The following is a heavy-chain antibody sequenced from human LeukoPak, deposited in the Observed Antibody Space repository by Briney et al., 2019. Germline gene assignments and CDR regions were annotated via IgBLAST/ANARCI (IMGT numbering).Heavy chain of an antibody. D-gene: IGHD6-6*01. J-gene: IGHJ4*02. CDR3: AREDIAARPVSEY. V-gene: IGHV3-9*01. Sequence: GGSLRLSCAASGFTFDDYAMHWVRQAPGKGLEWVSGISWNSGSIGYADSVKGRFTISRDNAKNSLYLQMNSLRAEDTAVYYCAREDIAARPVSEYWGQGTLVTVSS. CDR1: GFTFDDYA. CDR2: ISWNSGSI.